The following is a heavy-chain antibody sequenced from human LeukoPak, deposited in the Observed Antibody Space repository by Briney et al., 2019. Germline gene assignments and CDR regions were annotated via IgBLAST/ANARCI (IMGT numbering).Heavy chain of an antibody. Sequence: SQALSLTCTVSGGSISSGSYYWSWIRQPAGKGLEWIGRIYTSGSTNYNPSLKSRVTISVDTSKNQFSLKLSSVTAADTAVYYCARTLPYYYYMDVWGKGTTVTVSS. CDR2: IYTSGST. J-gene: IGHJ6*03. CDR1: GGSISSGSYY. D-gene: IGHD2/OR15-2a*01. CDR3: ARTLPYYYYMDV. V-gene: IGHV4-61*02.